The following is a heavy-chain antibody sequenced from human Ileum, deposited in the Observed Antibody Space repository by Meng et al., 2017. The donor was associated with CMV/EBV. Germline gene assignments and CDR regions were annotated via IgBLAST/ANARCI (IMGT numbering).Heavy chain of an antibody. CDR1: GGSVSGYY. Sequence: YGGSVSGYYWSWIRQPPGKGLEWIGEINHSGSTNYIPSLKSRVTISVDTSKNQFSLKLSSVTAADTAVYHCARGHGYSYGSSWFDPWGQGTLVTVSS. CDR3: ARGHGYSYGSSWFDP. CDR2: INHSGST. V-gene: IGHV4-34*01. J-gene: IGHJ5*02. D-gene: IGHD5-18*01.